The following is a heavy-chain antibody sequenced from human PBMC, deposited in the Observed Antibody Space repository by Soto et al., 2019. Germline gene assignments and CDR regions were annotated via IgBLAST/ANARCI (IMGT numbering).Heavy chain of an antibody. CDR1: GYSFTSYW. V-gene: IGHV5-51*03. D-gene: IGHD3-10*01. J-gene: IGHJ6*02. CDR3: ARAMIRGKNYYGMDV. Sequence: EVQLVQSGAEVKKPGATLKISCKGSGYSFTSYWIGWVLQMPGKGLEGMGLIYPGDSDTRYSPSFQGQVTISADKSISTAYLQWSSLKASDTAMYYCARAMIRGKNYYGMDVWGQGTTVTVSS. CDR2: IYPGDSDT.